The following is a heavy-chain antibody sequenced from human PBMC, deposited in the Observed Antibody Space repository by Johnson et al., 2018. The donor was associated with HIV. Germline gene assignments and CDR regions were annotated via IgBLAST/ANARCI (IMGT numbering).Heavy chain of an antibody. CDR2: ISWNSGSI. D-gene: IGHD3-10*01. Sequence: VQLVESGGGLVQPGGSLRLSCAPSTFSVSSNSMTWVRQAPGKGLEWVSGISWNSGSIGYADSVKGRFTISRDNAKNSLYLQMNSLRAEDTALYYCAKDRGPVRGWGGGSDRGVGDAFDIWGQGTMVTVSS. CDR1: TFSVSSNS. CDR3: AKDRGPVRGWGGGSDRGVGDAFDI. J-gene: IGHJ3*02. V-gene: IGHV3-9*01.